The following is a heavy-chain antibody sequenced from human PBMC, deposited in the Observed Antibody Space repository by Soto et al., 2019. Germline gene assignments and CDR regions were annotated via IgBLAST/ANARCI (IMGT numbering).Heavy chain of an antibody. CDR1: GGSISSGW. J-gene: IGHJ4*02. Sequence: SETLSLTCAVSGGSISSGWWTWVRQPPGKGLEWIGEILYSGTTNYNSSLNSRITISIDNSKKQFSLILSSVTAADTAVYYCSRDRLRGYDSSGFDAWGQGTMVTVSS. CDR3: SRDRLRGYDSSGFDA. V-gene: IGHV4-4*02. CDR2: ILYSGTT. D-gene: IGHD3-22*01.